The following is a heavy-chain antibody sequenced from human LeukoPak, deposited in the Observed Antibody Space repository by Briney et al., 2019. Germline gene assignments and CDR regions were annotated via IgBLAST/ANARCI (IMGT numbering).Heavy chain of an antibody. D-gene: IGHD3-10*01. CDR3: VLWDY. CDR2: IKQDGSEK. J-gene: IGHJ4*02. Sequence: PGGSLRLSCAVSGFTFSSYWMSWVRQAPGKGLEWVANIKQDGSEKYYVDSVKGRFTVSRDNAKNSLYLQMNSLRAEDTAVYYCVLWDYWGQGTLVTVSS. V-gene: IGHV3-7*01. CDR1: GFTFSSYW.